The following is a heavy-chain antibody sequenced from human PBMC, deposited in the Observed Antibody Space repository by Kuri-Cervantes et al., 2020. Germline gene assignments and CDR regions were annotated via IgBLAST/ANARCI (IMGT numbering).Heavy chain of an antibody. D-gene: IGHD3-10*01. Sequence: GSLRLSCTISGGSISSYYWSWIRQPPGKGLEWIGYIYYSGSTNYNPSLKSRVTISVDTSKNQFSLKLSSVTAADTAVYYCAREHGSGSYYRAREEGCFDHWGQGTLVTVSS. CDR2: IYYSGST. CDR1: GGSISSYY. J-gene: IGHJ4*02. CDR3: AREHGSGSYYRAREEGCFDH. V-gene: IGHV4-59*01.